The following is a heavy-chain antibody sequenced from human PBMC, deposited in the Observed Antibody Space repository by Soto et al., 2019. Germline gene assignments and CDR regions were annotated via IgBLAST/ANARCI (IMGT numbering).Heavy chain of an antibody. CDR1: GFSLSTSGVG. CDR3: AHSLIWYYYESSGSNWFDP. Sequence: QITLKESGPTLVKPTQTLTLTCTFSGFSLSTSGVGVGWIRQPPGKALEWLALIYWDDDKRYSPSLKSRLTITKDTSKNQVVLTMTNMDPVDTATYYCAHSLIWYYYESSGSNWFDPWGQGTLVTVSS. D-gene: IGHD3-22*01. J-gene: IGHJ5*02. CDR2: IYWDDDK. V-gene: IGHV2-5*02.